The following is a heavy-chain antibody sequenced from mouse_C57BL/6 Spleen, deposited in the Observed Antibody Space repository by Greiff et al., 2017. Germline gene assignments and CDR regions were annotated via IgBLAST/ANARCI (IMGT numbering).Heavy chain of an antibody. CDR2: ISDGGSYT. CDR1: GFTFSSYA. V-gene: IGHV5-4*01. J-gene: IGHJ2*01. CDR3: ARDGYYGSSYFDY. Sequence: VQLKQSGGGLVKPGGSLKLSCAASGFTFSSYAMSWVRQTPEKRLEWVATISDGGSYTYYPDNVKGRFTISRDNAKNNLYLQMGHLKSEDTAMYYCARDGYYGSSYFDYWGQGTTLTVSS. D-gene: IGHD1-1*01.